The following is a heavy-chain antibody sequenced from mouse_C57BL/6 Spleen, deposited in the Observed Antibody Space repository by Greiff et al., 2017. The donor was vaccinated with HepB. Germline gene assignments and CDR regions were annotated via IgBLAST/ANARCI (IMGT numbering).Heavy chain of an antibody. CDR2: IDPETGGT. J-gene: IGHJ3*01. D-gene: IGHD4-1*02. Sequence: VKLMESGAELVRPGASVTLSCKASGYTFTDYEMHWVKQTPVHGLEWIGAIDPETGGTAYNQKFKGKAILTADKSSSTAYMALRSLTSEDSAVYYCTRSPTGTAYWGQGTLVTVSA. CDR3: TRSPTGTAY. CDR1: GYTFTDYE. V-gene: IGHV1-15*01.